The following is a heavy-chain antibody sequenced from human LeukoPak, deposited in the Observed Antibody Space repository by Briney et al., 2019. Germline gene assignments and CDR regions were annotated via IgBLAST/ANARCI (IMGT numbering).Heavy chain of an antibody. V-gene: IGHV3-30*18. CDR3: AKDRGSGYCSSTSCSNWFDS. J-gene: IGHJ5*01. CDR1: GFTFSPYV. Sequence: GGSLRLSCAASGFTFSPYVMHWVRQAPGKGLEWVAVISYDGSNKYYADSVKGRFTISRDNSKNTLYLQMNSLRAEDTAVYYCAKDRGSGYCSSTSCSNWFDSWGQGTLVTVSS. D-gene: IGHD2-2*01. CDR2: ISYDGSNK.